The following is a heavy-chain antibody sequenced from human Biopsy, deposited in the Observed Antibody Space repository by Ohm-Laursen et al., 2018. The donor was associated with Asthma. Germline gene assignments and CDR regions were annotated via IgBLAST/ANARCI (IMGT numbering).Heavy chain of an antibody. Sequence: SDTLSLTCTVSGDSISSYYWSRIRQPPGKGLEWIGEINYRGDTNYNPSLESRVSISVDTSTYHFSLRLNSVTAADTAVYYCVRGEEVAGTYFKDWDQGTLVTVSS. CDR1: GDSISSYY. CDR3: VRGEEVAGTYFKD. CDR2: INYRGDT. J-gene: IGHJ1*01. V-gene: IGHV4-59*12. D-gene: IGHD6-19*01.